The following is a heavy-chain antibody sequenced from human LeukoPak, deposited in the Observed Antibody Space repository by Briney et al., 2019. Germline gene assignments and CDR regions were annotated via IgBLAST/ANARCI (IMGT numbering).Heavy chain of an antibody. Sequence: GGSLRLSCTASGFSFSGHWMHWARQLPRKGLVWVSRISPTGSTTSYADSVKGRFTVSRDNAKNTLYLQVNNLRAEDTAVYYCARGPNSNWSGLDFWGQGTLLTVSS. V-gene: IGHV3-74*01. CDR2: ISPTGSTT. J-gene: IGHJ4*02. CDR3: ARGPNSNWSGLDF. D-gene: IGHD6-6*01. CDR1: GFSFSGHW.